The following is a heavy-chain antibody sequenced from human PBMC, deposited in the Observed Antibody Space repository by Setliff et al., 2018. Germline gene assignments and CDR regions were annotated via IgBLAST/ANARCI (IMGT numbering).Heavy chain of an antibody. CDR2: AYSSGIT. CDR1: GGSISSQD. Sequence: PSETLSLTCTVSGGSISSQDWSWIRQPPGKGLEWIGYAYSSGITNYNPSLKSRVTMSVDTSKNQFSLKLSSVTAADTAVYYCARETTAWGYVDTAMVTFIDQWGQGTLVTVSS. V-gene: IGHV4-59*11. CDR3: ARETTAWGYVDTAMVTFIDQ. J-gene: IGHJ4*02. D-gene: IGHD5-18*01.